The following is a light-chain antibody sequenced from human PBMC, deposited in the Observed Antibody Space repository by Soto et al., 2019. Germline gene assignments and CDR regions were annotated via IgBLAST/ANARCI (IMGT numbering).Light chain of an antibody. CDR1: ESVSSN. V-gene: IGKV3-15*01. CDR2: GAS. Sequence: EIVMTQSPATLSVSPGERATLSCRASESVSSNLAWYQQTPGQAPRLLIYGASTRATGIPARFSGSGSGTEFTLTISSLQSEDFAVYYCQQFNNWPITFGQGTRLDIK. J-gene: IGKJ5*01. CDR3: QQFNNWPIT.